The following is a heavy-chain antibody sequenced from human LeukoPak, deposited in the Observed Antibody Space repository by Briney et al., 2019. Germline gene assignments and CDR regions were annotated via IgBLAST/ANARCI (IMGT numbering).Heavy chain of an antibody. CDR3: ARQSRPYSHASSGPHFAY. CDR2: IYYSGST. J-gene: IGHJ4*02. Sequence: SETLSLTCAVAGGSISSSSYYWGWIRQPPGKGVEWIGSIYYSGSTYYKPSLKSRVTISGDTSKNQFSLNLRSVTAADTTVYYCARQSRPYSHASSGPHFAYWGQGTLVTVSS. D-gene: IGHD3-22*01. CDR1: GGSISSSSYY. V-gene: IGHV4-39*01.